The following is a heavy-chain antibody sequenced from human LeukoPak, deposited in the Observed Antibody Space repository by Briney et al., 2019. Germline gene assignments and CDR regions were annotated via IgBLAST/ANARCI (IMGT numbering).Heavy chain of an antibody. D-gene: IGHD5-18*01. V-gene: IGHV1-2*02. Sequence: GASVKVSCKASGYTFTGYYMHWVRQAPGQGLEWMGWINPNSGGTNYAQKFQGRVTMTRDTSISTAYMELSRLRSDDTAVYYCARGGGTAMVKPREHDYWGQGTLVTVSS. J-gene: IGHJ4*02. CDR2: INPNSGGT. CDR1: GYTFTGYY. CDR3: ARGGGTAMVKPREHDY.